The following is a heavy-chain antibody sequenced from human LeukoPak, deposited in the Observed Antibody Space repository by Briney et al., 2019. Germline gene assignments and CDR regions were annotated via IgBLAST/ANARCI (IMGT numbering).Heavy chain of an antibody. Sequence: KPSETLSLTCTVSCGSISRSSYYWGWIRQPPGKGLEWIGSIYYSGSTNYNPSLKSRVTISVDTSKNQFSLKVSSVTAADTAVYYCARFLEWLSPPDYWGQGTLVTVSS. V-gene: IGHV4-39*01. J-gene: IGHJ4*02. CDR1: CGSISRSSYY. CDR2: IYYSGST. D-gene: IGHD3-3*01. CDR3: ARFLEWLSPPDY.